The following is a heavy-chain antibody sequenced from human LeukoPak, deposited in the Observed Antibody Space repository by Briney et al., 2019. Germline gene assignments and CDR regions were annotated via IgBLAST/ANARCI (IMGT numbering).Heavy chain of an antibody. CDR2: IGGSGGST. Sequence: GGSLRLSCAASGFTFSSYAMSWVRQAPGKGLEWVSAIGGSGGSTYYADSVKGRFTISRDNSKNTLYLQMNSLRAEDTAVYYCAKGTTMIVVVTLLDYWGQGTLVTVSS. V-gene: IGHV3-23*01. CDR1: GFTFSSYA. CDR3: AKGTTMIVVVTLLDY. J-gene: IGHJ4*02. D-gene: IGHD3-22*01.